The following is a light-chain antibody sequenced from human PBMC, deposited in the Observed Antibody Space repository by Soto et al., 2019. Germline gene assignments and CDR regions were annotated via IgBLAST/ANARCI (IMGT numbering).Light chain of an antibody. CDR3: QQRSNWTPIFT. J-gene: IGKJ3*01. Sequence: EIVLTQSPATLSLSPGERATLSCRASQSVSSYLAWYQQKPGQAPRLLIYDASNRATGIPARFSGSGSGTDFTLTISSLEPEDFAVDYCQQRSNWTPIFTFGPGTKVDIK. CDR2: DAS. V-gene: IGKV3-11*01. CDR1: QSVSSY.